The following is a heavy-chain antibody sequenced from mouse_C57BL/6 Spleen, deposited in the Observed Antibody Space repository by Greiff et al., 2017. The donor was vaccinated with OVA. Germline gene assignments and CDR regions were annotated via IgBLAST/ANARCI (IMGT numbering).Heavy chain of an antibody. D-gene: IGHD2-4*01. CDR3: ARWGDYDDTVGFAY. Sequence: EVKLQQSGPELVKPGASVKISCKASGYSFTDYNMNWVKQSNGKSLEWIGVINPNYGTPSYNQKFKGTATLTVDQSSSTAYMHLNRLTSEDSAVYYCARWGDYDDTVGFAYWGQGTLVTVSA. CDR2: INPNYGTP. CDR1: GYSFTDYN. J-gene: IGHJ3*01. V-gene: IGHV1-39*01.